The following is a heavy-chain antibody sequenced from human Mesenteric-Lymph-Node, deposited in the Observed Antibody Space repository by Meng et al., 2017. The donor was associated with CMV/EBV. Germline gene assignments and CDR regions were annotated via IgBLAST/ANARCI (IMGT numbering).Heavy chain of an antibody. CDR1: GGSFSGYY. CDR3: ARSLRVNFGFYSDY. D-gene: IGHD2-21*01. V-gene: IGHV4-34*01. CDR2: INHSGST. J-gene: IGHJ4*02. Sequence: SETLSLTCAVYGGSFSGYYWSWIRQPPGKGLEWIGEINHSGSTYYNPSLKSRVTISGDAPKNQFSLKLSSVTAADTAVYFCARSLRVNFGFYSDYWGQGTLVTVSS.